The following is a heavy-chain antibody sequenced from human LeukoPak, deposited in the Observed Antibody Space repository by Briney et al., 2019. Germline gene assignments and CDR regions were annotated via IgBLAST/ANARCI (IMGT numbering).Heavy chain of an antibody. J-gene: IGHJ6*02. CDR2: IYSGGST. V-gene: IGHV3-53*01. D-gene: IGHD4-23*01. CDR1: GFTVSSNY. CDR3: ARDSVVTHYYYGMDV. Sequence: PGGSLRLSCAASGFTVSSNYMSWVRQAPGKGLEWVSVIYSGGSTYYADSVKGRFTISRDNSKNTLYPQMNSLRAEDTAVYYCARDSVVTHYYYGMDVWGQGTTVTVSS.